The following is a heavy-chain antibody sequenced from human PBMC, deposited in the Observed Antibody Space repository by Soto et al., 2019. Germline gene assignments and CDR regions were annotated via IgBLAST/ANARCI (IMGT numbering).Heavy chain of an antibody. CDR2: VYYTGST. D-gene: IGHD3-9*01. J-gene: IGHJ6*02. Sequence: PSETLSLTCTVSGASMDSFYWNWIRQPPGKGLEWIGYVYYTGSTNYSPSLKSRVSISIDTSKNQFSLQLSSVTAADTASYYSARDSITILIGLMDVWGQGTTVTVSS. V-gene: IGHV4-59*01. CDR1: GASMDSFY. CDR3: ARDSITILIGLMDV.